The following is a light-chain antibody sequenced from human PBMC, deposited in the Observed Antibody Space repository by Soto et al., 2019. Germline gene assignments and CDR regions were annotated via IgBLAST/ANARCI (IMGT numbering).Light chain of an antibody. CDR3: HQYNDWPWT. V-gene: IGKV3-15*01. CDR2: GAS. CDR1: QSVSSN. J-gene: IGKJ1*01. Sequence: EVVRPQCTATLSVSQGERATLSCRASQSVSSNLAWYQQKPGQAPRLLIYGASTRATGIPARFSGSGYGTEFTLTVSSLRSGDFAVNCWHQYNDWPWTLGQGTKGDIK.